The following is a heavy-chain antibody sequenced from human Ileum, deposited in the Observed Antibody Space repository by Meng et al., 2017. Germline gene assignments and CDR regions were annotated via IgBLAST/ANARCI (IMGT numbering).Heavy chain of an antibody. D-gene: IGHD2-2*01. J-gene: IGHJ4*02. CDR1: GFTFSSYA. CDR3: ATSTYSTSWYYFDY. Sequence: GESLKISCAASGFTFSSYAMSWVRQVPGKGLEWVSAISTSGSNTYYADSVKGRFTISRDNSKNTLYLQMNSLRAEDTAVYYCATSTYSTSWYYFDYWGQGTLVTVSS. CDR2: ISTSGSNT. V-gene: IGHV3-23*01.